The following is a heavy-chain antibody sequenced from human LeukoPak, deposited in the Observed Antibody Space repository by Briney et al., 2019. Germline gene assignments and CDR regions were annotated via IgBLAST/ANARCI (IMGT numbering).Heavy chain of an antibody. Sequence: SQTLSLTCAVSGGSISSGGYSWSWIRQPPGKGLEWIGYIYHSGSTYYNPSLKSRVTISVDRSKNQFSLNLNSVTAADTAVYYCARGGAARLHFQNWGQGTLVTVSS. V-gene: IGHV4-30-2*01. J-gene: IGHJ1*01. CDR2: IYHSGST. CDR1: GGSISSGGYS. D-gene: IGHD6-6*01. CDR3: ARGGAARLHFQN.